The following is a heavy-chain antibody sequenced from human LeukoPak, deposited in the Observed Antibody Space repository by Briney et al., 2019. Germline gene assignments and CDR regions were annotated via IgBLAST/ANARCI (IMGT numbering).Heavy chain of an antibody. CDR2: ISGRNSYI. Sequence: GGSLRLSCAASGFTFSSYSMNWVRQAPGKWLEWVSSISGRNSYIYYADSVKGRFTISRDNAENSLYLQMNSLRAEDTAVYYCVRDMTTVTKCYLQHWGQGTLVTVSS. CDR3: VRDMTTVTKCYLQH. CDR1: GFTFSSYS. D-gene: IGHD4-17*01. J-gene: IGHJ1*01. V-gene: IGHV3-21*01.